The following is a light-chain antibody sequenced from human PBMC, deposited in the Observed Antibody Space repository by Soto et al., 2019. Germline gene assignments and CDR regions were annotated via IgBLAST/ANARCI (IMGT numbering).Light chain of an antibody. J-gene: IGLJ3*02. CDR2: ANN. V-gene: IGLV1-47*01. CDR1: TSNIGTNY. CDR3: AAWDGRLSAWV. Sequence: QSVLTQQPSASETPGQRVTISCSGGTSNIGTNYVYWYQQLPGTAPKLLIYANNQRPSGVPDRFSGSKSGTSASLAISGLRSEDEADYSCAAWDGRLSAWVFGGGTKLTV.